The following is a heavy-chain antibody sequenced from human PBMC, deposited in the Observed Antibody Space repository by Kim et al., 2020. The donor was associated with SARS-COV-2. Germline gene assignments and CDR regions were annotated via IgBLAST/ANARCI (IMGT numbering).Heavy chain of an antibody. D-gene: IGHD3-10*01. CDR3: ARAPVWQPYYYGSGSYYRKAIDI. Sequence: SETLSLTCAVYGGSFSGYYWSWIRQPPGKGLEWIGEINHSGSTNYNPSLKSRVTISVDTSKNQFSLKLSSVTAADTAVYYCARAPVWQPYYYGSGSYYRKAIDIWGQGTMVTVSS. CDR1: GGSFSGYY. CDR2: INHSGST. J-gene: IGHJ3*02. V-gene: IGHV4-34*01.